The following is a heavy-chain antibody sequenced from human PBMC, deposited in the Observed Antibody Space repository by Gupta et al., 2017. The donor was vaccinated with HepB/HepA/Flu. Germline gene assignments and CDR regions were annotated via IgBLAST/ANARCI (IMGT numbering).Heavy chain of an antibody. J-gene: IGHJ4*01. V-gene: IGHV3-15*01. Sequence: EVHLVESGGGLVKHGGSLRLSCAASGFTFSDAWMNWVRQAPGKGLEWVGRIKSKTDGGTTEFAAPVKDRFSISRDDSKNTLYLLMNSLKTDDTAVYYCTTLTVTGNWPEYWGQGTLVTVSS. CDR3: TTLTVTGNWPEY. CDR1: GFTFSDAW. D-gene: IGHD4-17*01. CDR2: IKSKTDGGTT.